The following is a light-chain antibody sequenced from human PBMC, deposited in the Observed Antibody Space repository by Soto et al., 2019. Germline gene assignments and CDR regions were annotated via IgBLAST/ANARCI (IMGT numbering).Light chain of an antibody. V-gene: IGKV3-11*01. CDR1: QSVSSL. CDR3: QQYNNRPPHT. Sequence: EIVLTQSPATLSLSPGERATLSCRASQSVSSLLAWYQQKSGQPPRLLISDASNRATGVPARFSGSGSGTDFTLIISSLEPEDFAVYYCQQYNNRPPHTFGQGTKLELK. CDR2: DAS. J-gene: IGKJ2*01.